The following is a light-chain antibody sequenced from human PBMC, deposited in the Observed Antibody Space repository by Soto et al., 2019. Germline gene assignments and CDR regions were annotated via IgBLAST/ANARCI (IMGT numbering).Light chain of an antibody. Sequence: QSVLTQPASVSGSPGQSIIISCTGTSSDVGSYNFVSWYQQHPGKAPKLMIYEVSKRPSGVSNRFSGSKSGNTASLTISGLQPEYEADYYCCSYAGNSGVFGGGTKLTVL. CDR1: SSDVGSYNF. CDR2: EVS. J-gene: IGLJ3*02. V-gene: IGLV2-23*02. CDR3: CSYAGNSGV.